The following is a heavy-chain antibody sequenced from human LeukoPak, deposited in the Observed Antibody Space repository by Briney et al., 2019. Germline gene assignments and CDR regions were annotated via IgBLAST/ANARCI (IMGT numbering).Heavy chain of an antibody. CDR3: AKSTVGVTRPLDY. J-gene: IGHJ4*02. V-gene: IGHV3-23*01. Sequence: GGSLRLSCAASGFTFSSYWMSRVRQAPGKGLEWVSAISGSGGSTYYADSVKGRFTISRDNSKNTLYLQMNSLRAEDTAVYYCAKSTVGVTRPLDYWGQGTLVTVSS. D-gene: IGHD2-8*01. CDR2: ISGSGGST. CDR1: GFTFSSYW.